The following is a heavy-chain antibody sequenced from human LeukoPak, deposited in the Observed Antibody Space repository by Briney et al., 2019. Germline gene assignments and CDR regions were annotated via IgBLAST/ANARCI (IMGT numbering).Heavy chain of an antibody. CDR2: FDPEDGET. CDR1: GYTLTELS. Sequence: ASVKVSCKVSGYTLTELSIHWVRLAPGKGLEWMGGFDPEDGETIYAQKFQGRVRMTEDTSIDTANMELSSLRSEDTAVYYCATGGTYYYSNTSYHTFDYWGQGTLLTVSS. J-gene: IGHJ4*02. D-gene: IGHD3-10*01. V-gene: IGHV1-24*01. CDR3: ATGGTYYYSNTSYHTFDY.